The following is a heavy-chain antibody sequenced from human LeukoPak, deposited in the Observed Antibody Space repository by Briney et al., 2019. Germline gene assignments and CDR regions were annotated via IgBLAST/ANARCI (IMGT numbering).Heavy chain of an antibody. V-gene: IGHV3-21*05. CDR1: GFTFSIYI. CDR2: ISKNSDDI. J-gene: IGHJ4*02. Sequence: GGSLRLSCVASGFTFSIYIMNWVRQAPGKGLEWVSYISKNSDDIYNADSVRGRFTISRYNAKNSLYLQMNSLRAEDTAVYYCARVRPGYYCDYWGQGILVTVSS. CDR3: ARVRPGYYCDY.